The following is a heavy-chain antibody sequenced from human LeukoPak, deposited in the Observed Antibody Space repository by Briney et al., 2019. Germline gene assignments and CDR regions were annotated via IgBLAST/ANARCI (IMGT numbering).Heavy chain of an antibody. D-gene: IGHD6-13*01. Sequence: PGGSLRLSCAASGITVDSNYMGWVRQAPGKGLEWVSVMYSVGNTYYADSVKGRFTISRDNSKNTLYLQMNSLRAEDTAVYYCGGCERYRSSWYYFDYWGQGTLATVSS. J-gene: IGHJ4*02. V-gene: IGHV3-53*01. CDR1: GITVDSNY. CDR2: MYSVGNT. CDR3: GGCERYRSSWYYFDY.